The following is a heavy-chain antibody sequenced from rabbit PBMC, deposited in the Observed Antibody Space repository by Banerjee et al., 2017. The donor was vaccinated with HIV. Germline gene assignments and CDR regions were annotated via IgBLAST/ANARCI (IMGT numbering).Heavy chain of an antibody. J-gene: IGHJ6*01. V-gene: IGHV1S43*01. CDR3: ARDTGAWGDFSL. D-gene: IGHD4-1*01. CDR2: INTSSGNT. CDR1: GFSFSNKYV. Sequence: QEQLEESGGDLVKPGGTLTLTCTASGFSFSNKYVMCWVRQAPGKGLEWIACINTSSGNTVYATWAKGRFTISRSTSLNTVDLKMTSLTAADTATYFCARDTGAWGDFSLWGQGTLVTVS.